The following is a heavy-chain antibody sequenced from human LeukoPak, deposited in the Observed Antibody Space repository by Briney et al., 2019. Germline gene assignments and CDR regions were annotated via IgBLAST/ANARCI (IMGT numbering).Heavy chain of an antibody. Sequence: ASVKVSCKASGYTFTSYGISWVRQAPGQGLEWMGWISAYNGNTNYAQKLQGRVTMTTDTSTSTAYMELRSLRSDDTAVYYCARALYCSSTSCYLNEYYYYGMDVWGQGTTVTVSS. CDR2: ISAYNGNT. V-gene: IGHV1-18*01. J-gene: IGHJ6*02. D-gene: IGHD2-2*01. CDR3: ARALYCSSTSCYLNEYYYYGMDV. CDR1: GYTFTSYG.